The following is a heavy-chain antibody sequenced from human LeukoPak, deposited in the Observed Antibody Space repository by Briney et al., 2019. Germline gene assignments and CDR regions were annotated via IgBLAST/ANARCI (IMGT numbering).Heavy chain of an antibody. D-gene: IGHD1-14*01. V-gene: IGHV4-59*01. CDR1: GGSISSYY. CDR2: IHYSAST. CDR3: AGLRTLQDAFDI. J-gene: IGHJ3*02. Sequence: SETLSLTCTVSGGSISSYYWNWIRQPPGQGLEWIGYIHYSASTKYNPSLKSRVTISVDTSKNQFSLKLSSVTAADTAVYYCAGLRTLQDAFDIWGHGTMVPVSS.